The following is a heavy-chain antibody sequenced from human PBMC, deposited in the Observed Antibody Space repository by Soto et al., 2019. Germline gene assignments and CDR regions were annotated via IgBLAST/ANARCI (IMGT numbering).Heavy chain of an antibody. V-gene: IGHV3-64D*06. J-gene: IGHJ4*02. CDR2: ISSEGGTT. D-gene: IGHD1-26*01. CDR3: VKDRWVDY. CDR1: GFTFSSYA. Sequence: PGGSLRLSCSVSGFTFSSYAMHWVRQAPGKGLEYGSAISSEGGTTYYLDSVKGRFTISRDNSKNTLYLQMSSLRAEHSAVYYCVKDRWVDYWGQGTLATVSS.